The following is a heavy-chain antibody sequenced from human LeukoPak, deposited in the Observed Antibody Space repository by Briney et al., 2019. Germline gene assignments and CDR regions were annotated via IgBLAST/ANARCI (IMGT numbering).Heavy chain of an antibody. CDR3: AQQLGYCSGGNCYFTY. CDR2: INNGGDST. J-gene: IGHJ1*01. V-gene: IGHV3-23*01. Sequence: PGGSLRLSCAASGLTFTSYALSWVRQAPGKGLEWVSAINNGGDSTYYADSVKGRFTISKDNSKDTLYLQMNSLRAEDTAVYYCAQQLGYCSGGNCYFTYWGQGTLVTVSS. D-gene: IGHD2-15*01. CDR1: GLTFTSYA.